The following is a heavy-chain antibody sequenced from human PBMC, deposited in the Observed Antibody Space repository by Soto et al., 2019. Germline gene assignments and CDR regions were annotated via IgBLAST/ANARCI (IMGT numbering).Heavy chain of an antibody. D-gene: IGHD3-10*01. CDR1: GYSFTNYW. CDR3: ARLSRVVRGDPSSYYYYGMDV. Sequence: PGESLKISCKGSGYSFTNYWISWVRQMPGKGLEWMGRSDPSDSYTNYSPSFQGQVTISADKSISTAYLQWSSLKASDTAMYYCARLSRVVRGDPSSYYYYGMDVWGQGTTVTVSS. CDR2: SDPSDSYT. V-gene: IGHV5-10-1*04. J-gene: IGHJ6*02.